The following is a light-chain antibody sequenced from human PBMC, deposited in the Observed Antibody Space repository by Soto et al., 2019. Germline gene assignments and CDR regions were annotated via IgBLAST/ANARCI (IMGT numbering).Light chain of an antibody. CDR3: QQYTGYSRT. J-gene: IGKJ1*01. V-gene: IGKV1-5*01. Sequence: DIQMTQSPSTLSASVGDRVTITCRASQSISDSLAWYQQKPGKAPFLLISDASSLERRVPSRFSGSGSGTEFTLTITSMQPDDFATYYCQQYTGYSRTFGQGTKVEIK. CDR2: DAS. CDR1: QSISDS.